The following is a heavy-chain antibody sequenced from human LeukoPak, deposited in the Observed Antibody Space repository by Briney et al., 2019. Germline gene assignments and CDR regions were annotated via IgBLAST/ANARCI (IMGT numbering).Heavy chain of an antibody. CDR1: GGXISTSY. CDR2: ISYSGST. V-gene: IGHV4-59*08. D-gene: IGHD2-21*01. Sequence: SETLSLTCTVSGGXISTSYWSWIRQPPGKGLEWIAYISYSGSTDYNPSLKSRVTISLDTSKNQFSLRLSSVAAADTAVYYCARQRSYLWDAFDIWGQGTLVTVSS. J-gene: IGHJ3*02. CDR3: ARQRSYLWDAFDI.